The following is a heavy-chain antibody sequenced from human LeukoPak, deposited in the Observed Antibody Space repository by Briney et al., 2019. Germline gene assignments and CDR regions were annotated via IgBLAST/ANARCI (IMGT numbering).Heavy chain of an antibody. Sequence: ASVKVSCKASGYTFTSYGISWVRQAPGQGLEWMGIINPSGGSTSYAQKFQGRVTMTRDTSTSTVYMELSSLRSEDTAVYYCAREEDETFDYWGQGTLVTVSS. CDR3: AREEDETFDY. J-gene: IGHJ4*02. V-gene: IGHV1-46*01. CDR1: GYTFTSYG. CDR2: INPSGGST.